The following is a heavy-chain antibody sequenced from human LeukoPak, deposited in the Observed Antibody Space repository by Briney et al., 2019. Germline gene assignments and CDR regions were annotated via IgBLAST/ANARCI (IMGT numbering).Heavy chain of an antibody. J-gene: IGHJ4*02. Sequence: GGSLRLSCAASGFTFSSYGMHWVRQAPGKGLEWVAVIWYGGSNKYYADSVKGRFTISRDNSKNTMYLQMNSLRAEDTAVYYCARDRKDRDHFDYWGQGTLVTVSS. CDR1: GFTFSSYG. CDR3: ARDRKDRDHFDY. CDR2: IWYGGSNK. V-gene: IGHV3-33*08.